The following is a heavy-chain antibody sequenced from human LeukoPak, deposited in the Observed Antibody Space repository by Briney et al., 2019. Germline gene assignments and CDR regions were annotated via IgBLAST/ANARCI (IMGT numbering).Heavy chain of an antibody. CDR1: GFTFSSYA. CDR2: ITGSDGST. CDR3: AKGPFYYDFWSSSRYYYGMDV. J-gene: IGHJ6*02. Sequence: GGSLRLSCAASGFTFSSYAMTWVRQAPGKGLEWVSTITGSDGSTYYADSVKGRFTISRDISRNTLYLQMNSLGAEDTAVYYCAKGPFYYDFWSSSRYYYGMDVWGQGTTVTVSS. D-gene: IGHD3-3*01. V-gene: IGHV3-23*01.